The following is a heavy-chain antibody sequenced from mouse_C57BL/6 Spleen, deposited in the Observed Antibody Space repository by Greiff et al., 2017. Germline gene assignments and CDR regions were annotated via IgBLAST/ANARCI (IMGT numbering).Heavy chain of an antibody. CDR1: GYTFTNYW. CDR2: IYPGGGYT. Sequence: QVQLQQSGAELVRPGTSVKMSCKASGYTFTNYWIGWAKQRPGNGLEWIGDIYPGGGYTNYNEKFKGKATLTADKSASTAYMQFSSLTSDDSAIYYCARGGLRQGYYFDYWGQGTTLTVSS. V-gene: IGHV1-63*01. D-gene: IGHD2-4*01. J-gene: IGHJ2*01. CDR3: ARGGLRQGYYFDY.